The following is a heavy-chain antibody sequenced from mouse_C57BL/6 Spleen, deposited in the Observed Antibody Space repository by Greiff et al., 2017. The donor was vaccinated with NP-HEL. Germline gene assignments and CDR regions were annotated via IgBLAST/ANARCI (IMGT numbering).Heavy chain of an antibody. CDR1: GYSFTSYY. CDR3: ARYGLGYAMDY. J-gene: IGHJ4*01. CDR2: IYPGSGNT. V-gene: IGHV1-66*01. Sequence: QVQLKESGPELVKPGASVKISCKASGYSFTSYYIHWVKQRPGQGLEWIGWIYPGSGNTKYNEKFKGKATLTADTSSSTAYMQLSSLTSEDSAVYYCARYGLGYAMDYWGQGTSVTVSS. D-gene: IGHD1-2*01.